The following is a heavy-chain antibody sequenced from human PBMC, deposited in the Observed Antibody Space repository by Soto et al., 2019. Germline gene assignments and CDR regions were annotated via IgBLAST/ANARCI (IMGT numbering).Heavy chain of an antibody. V-gene: IGHV3-21*01. Sequence: LRLSCAASGFTFSSYSMNWVRQAPGKGLEWVSSISSSSSYIYYADSVKGRFTISRDNAKNSLYLQMNSLRAEDTAVYYCARDSSSWYYFDYWGQGTLVTVSS. CDR2: ISSSSSYI. J-gene: IGHJ4*02. CDR3: ARDSSSWYYFDY. CDR1: GFTFSSYS. D-gene: IGHD6-13*01.